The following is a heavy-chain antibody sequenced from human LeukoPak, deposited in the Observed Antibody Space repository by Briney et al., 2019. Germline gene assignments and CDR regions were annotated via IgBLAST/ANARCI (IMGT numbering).Heavy chain of an antibody. CDR1: GGSFSCYY. D-gene: IGHD3-22*01. V-gene: IGHV4-34*01. J-gene: IGHJ4*02. Sequence: SETLSLTCAVYGGSFSCYYCSWIGQPPGKRLEWIGEINHSGSTNYNPSLKSRVTISVDTSKNQFSLKLSSVTAADTAVYYCARGFGLYYDSSGYYYLDESGERSLVTVSS. CDR2: INHSGST. CDR3: ARGFGLYYDSSGYYYLDE.